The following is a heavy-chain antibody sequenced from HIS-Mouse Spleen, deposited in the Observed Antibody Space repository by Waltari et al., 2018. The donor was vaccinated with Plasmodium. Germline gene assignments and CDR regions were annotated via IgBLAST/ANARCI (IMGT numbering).Heavy chain of an antibody. CDR2: IYYSGST. V-gene: IGHV4-39*01. D-gene: IGHD1-26*01. Sequence: QLQLQESAPGLAKPSETLSLTCTVSGGSISSISYYWGWFRQPPGKGLEWIGSIYYSGSTYYNPSLKSRVTISVDTSKNQFSLKLSSVTAADTAVYYCARRGGSYYYFDYWGQGTLVTVSS. CDR3: ARRGGSYYYFDY. CDR1: GGSISSISYY. J-gene: IGHJ4*02.